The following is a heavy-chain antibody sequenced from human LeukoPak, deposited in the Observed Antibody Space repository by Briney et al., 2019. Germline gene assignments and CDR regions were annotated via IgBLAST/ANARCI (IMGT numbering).Heavy chain of an antibody. D-gene: IGHD2-8*01. V-gene: IGHV7-4-1*02. Sequence: ASVQFSCKASGYTFTGYYMHWVRRAPGQGREWMGWINTDTGNPTYSQGFTGRFVFSLDTSVSTTYLQISSLKAEDTAVYYCARGIGIGTVLMVHGNMDVWGKGTTVTVSS. J-gene: IGHJ6*03. CDR3: ARGIGIGTVLMVHGNMDV. CDR1: GYTFTGYY. CDR2: INTDTGNP.